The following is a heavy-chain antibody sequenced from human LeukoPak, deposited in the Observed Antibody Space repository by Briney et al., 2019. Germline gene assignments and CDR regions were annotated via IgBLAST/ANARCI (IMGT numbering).Heavy chain of an antibody. CDR2: TYPGDSET. D-gene: IGHD6-13*01. V-gene: IGHV5-51*01. CDR3: ARHRSSSWYMYYYYYMDA. Sequence: GESLKISRKGSRYSFTSYWIVWVRQMAGKGLEWMGTTYPGDSETRYSPCFQGQGTSSADKSISTAYLQRSSLKASDTAMYYCARHRSSSWYMYYYYYMDAWGKGTTVTVSS. J-gene: IGHJ6*03. CDR1: RYSFTSYW.